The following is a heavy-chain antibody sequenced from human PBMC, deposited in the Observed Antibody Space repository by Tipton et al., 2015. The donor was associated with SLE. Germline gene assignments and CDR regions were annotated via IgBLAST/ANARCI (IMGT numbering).Heavy chain of an antibody. J-gene: IGHJ4*02. CDR3: ARGGIYHDYSGNFDF. CDR1: NGSMSSYY. Sequence: TLSLTCSVSNGSMSSYYWSWIRQPPGKGLEWIGYIYYNGDTNSNASLKSRVTISVDTSKNQVSLKLSSVTAADTAVYYCARGGIYHDYSGNFDFWGQGTLVTASS. V-gene: IGHV4-59*01. CDR2: IYYNGDT. D-gene: IGHD3-22*01.